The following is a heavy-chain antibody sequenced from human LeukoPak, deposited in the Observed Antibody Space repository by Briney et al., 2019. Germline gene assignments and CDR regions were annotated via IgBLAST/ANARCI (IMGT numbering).Heavy chain of an antibody. CDR1: GGSISSGGYS. D-gene: IGHD1-26*01. CDR2: IYHSGST. CDR3: ARAAYSGSYHSDY. J-gene: IGHJ4*02. V-gene: IGHV4-30-2*01. Sequence: SETLSLTCAVSGGSISSGGYSWSWIRQPPGKGLEWIGYIYHSGSTNYNPSLKSRVTISVDTSKNQFSLKLSSVTAADTAVYYCARAAYSGSYHSDYWGQGTLVTVSS.